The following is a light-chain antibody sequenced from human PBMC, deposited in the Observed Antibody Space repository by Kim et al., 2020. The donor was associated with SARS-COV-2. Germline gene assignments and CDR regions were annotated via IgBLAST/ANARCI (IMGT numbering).Light chain of an antibody. J-gene: IGLJ3*02. Sequence: PGGTVTLTCAPSTGAVTSGFYPNWFQQKPGQAPRALIYSTNNKHSWTPARFSGSLLGAKAALTRSGAQPEDEADYHCLLYYGGAWVFGGGTQLTVL. V-gene: IGLV7-43*01. CDR2: STN. CDR3: LLYYGGAWV. CDR1: TGAVTSGFY.